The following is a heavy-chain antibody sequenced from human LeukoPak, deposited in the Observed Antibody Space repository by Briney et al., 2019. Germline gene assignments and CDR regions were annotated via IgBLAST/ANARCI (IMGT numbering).Heavy chain of an antibody. J-gene: IGHJ5*02. Sequence: GGSLRLSCAASGFTFSTSGMSWVRQAPGKGLEWLSVISGGGDSTYYADSVKGRFTISRDNSKNTLYLQMNSLRAEDTAVYYCAKLGCSTTTCAGYSWGQGTLVTVSS. V-gene: IGHV3-23*01. CDR1: GFTFSTSG. CDR2: ISGGGDST. CDR3: AKLGCSTTTCAGYS. D-gene: IGHD2-2*01.